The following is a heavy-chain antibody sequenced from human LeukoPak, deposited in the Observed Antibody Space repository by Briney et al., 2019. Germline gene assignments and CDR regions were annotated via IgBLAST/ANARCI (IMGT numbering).Heavy chain of an antibody. D-gene: IGHD1-14*01. V-gene: IGHV3-21*01. CDR2: ISSSSSYI. J-gene: IGHJ5*02. CDR1: GFTFSSYS. Sequence: GGSLRLSCAASGFTFSSYSMNWVHQAPGKGLEWVSSISSSSSYIYYADSVKGRFTISRDNAKNSLYLQMNSLRAEDTAVYYCASLGGSPTRFDPWGQGTLVTVSS. CDR3: ASLGGSPTRFDP.